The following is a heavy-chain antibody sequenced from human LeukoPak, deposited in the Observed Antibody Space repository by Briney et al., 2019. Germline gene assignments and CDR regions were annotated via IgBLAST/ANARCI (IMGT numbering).Heavy chain of an antibody. CDR1: GYSFTSYW. D-gene: IGHD3-22*01. Sequence: VESLKLSCKGSGYSFTSYWLSWVRQMPGKGAEGMGGIDPSDSYPKCSPSFQGHVPISADKSISTAYLQWSSLKASDTPLYYCARHLKSSGYTTPGGYYYYGMDVWGQGTTVTVSS. J-gene: IGHJ6*02. V-gene: IGHV5-10-1*01. CDR3: ARHLKSSGYTTPGGYYYYGMDV. CDR2: IDPSDSYP.